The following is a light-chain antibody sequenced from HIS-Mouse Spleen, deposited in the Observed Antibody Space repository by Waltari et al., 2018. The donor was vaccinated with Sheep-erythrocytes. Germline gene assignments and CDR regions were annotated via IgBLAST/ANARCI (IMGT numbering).Light chain of an antibody. V-gene: IGLV2-23*01. CDR1: SSDVGSYNL. Sequence: QSALTQPASVSGSPGQSITISCTGTSSDVGSYNLVSWYQQHPGKAPKLMIYDGSKLPSGVSNRFSGSKSGNTASLTISGLQAEDEADYYCCSYAGSSTVVFGGGTKLTVL. CDR3: CSYAGSSTVV. J-gene: IGLJ2*01. CDR2: DGS.